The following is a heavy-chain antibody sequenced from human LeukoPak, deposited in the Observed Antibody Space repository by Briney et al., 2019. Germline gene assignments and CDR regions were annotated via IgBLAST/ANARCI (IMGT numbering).Heavy chain of an antibody. CDR3: ARGGRGSGDYYYYYGMDV. Sequence: PSETLSLTCSVSGASIRTYYWNWIRQPAGKGLEWIGRIYSSGSTNYNPSLKSRVTMSVDTSKNQCSLQLNSVTAADTAVYYCARGGRGSGDYYYYYGMDVWGQGTTVTVS. D-gene: IGHD2-15*01. V-gene: IGHV4-4*07. J-gene: IGHJ6*02. CDR2: IYSSGST. CDR1: GASIRTYY.